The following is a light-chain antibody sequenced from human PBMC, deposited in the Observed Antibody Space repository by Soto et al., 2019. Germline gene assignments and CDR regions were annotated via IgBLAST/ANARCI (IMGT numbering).Light chain of an antibody. CDR1: QSLLHSTGYNF. CDR2: LGY. V-gene: IGKV2-28*01. CDR3: MQALQTPRT. Sequence: DVVITQSPLSLPVTLGESASISCRSSQSLLHSTGYNFLDWYLQKPGQSPQLLIYLGYNRASGVSARFSGSGSGTDFTLKISRVGAADVGVYYCMQALQTPRTFGQGTKV. J-gene: IGKJ1*01.